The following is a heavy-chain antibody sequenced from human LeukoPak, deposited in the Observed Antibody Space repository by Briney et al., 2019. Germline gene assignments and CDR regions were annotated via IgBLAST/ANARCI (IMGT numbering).Heavy chain of an antibody. D-gene: IGHD4-17*01. Sequence: ASVTVSCKASGYAFTGYYMHWVRQAPGQGLEWMGWINPNSGDTNYAQKFQGRVTMTRDTSISTAYMELSRLRSDDTAVYYCARDTGYGDYVGWGQGTLVTVSS. J-gene: IGHJ4*02. CDR2: INPNSGDT. V-gene: IGHV1-2*02. CDR1: GYAFTGYY. CDR3: ARDTGYGDYVG.